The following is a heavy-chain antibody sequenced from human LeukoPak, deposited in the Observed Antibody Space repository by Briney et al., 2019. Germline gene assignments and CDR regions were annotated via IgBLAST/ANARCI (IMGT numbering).Heavy chain of an antibody. Sequence: SETLSLTCTVSGGSISSYYWSWIRQPPGKGLEWIGYIYYSGSTNYSPSLKSRVTISVDTSKNQFSLKLSSVTAADTAVYYCASYRRDSSGWYVVGYWGQGTLVTVSS. CDR1: GGSISSYY. D-gene: IGHD6-19*01. J-gene: IGHJ4*02. CDR2: IYYSGST. V-gene: IGHV4-59*01. CDR3: ASYRRDSSGWYVVGY.